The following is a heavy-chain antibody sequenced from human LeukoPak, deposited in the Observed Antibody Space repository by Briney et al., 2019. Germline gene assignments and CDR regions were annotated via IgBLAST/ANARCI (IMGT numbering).Heavy chain of an antibody. CDR2: IYYSGST. Sequence: SETLSLTCTVSGGSISSSSYYWGWIRQPPGKGLEWIGDIYYSGSTYYNPSLKSRVTISVDTSKNQFSLKLSSVTAADTAVYYCARRVYSNYRTYYFDYWGQGTLVTVSS. D-gene: IGHD4-11*01. CDR3: ARRVYSNYRTYYFDY. V-gene: IGHV4-39*01. CDR1: GGSISSSSYY. J-gene: IGHJ4*02.